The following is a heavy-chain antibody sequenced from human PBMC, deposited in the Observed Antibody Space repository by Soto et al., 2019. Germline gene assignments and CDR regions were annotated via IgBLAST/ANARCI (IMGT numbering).Heavy chain of an antibody. CDR1: GYTFTGYY. Sequence: ASVKVSCKASGYTFTGYYMHWVLQAPGQGLEWMGWINPNSGGTNYAQKFQGWVTMTRDTSISTAYMELSRLRSDDTAVYYCARGRAAAVGAFDIWGQGPMVTVS. CDR3: ARGRAAAVGAFDI. J-gene: IGHJ3*02. V-gene: IGHV1-2*04. CDR2: INPNSGGT. D-gene: IGHD6-13*01.